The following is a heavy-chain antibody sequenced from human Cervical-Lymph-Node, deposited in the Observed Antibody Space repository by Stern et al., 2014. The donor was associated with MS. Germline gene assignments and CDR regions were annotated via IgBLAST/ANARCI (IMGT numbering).Heavy chain of an antibody. D-gene: IGHD3-3*01. V-gene: IGHV3-11*01. CDR3: ARGPSYIELQSSGLEPKH. Sequence: QVQLVQSGGGLVKPGGSLRLACAASGFSFSDYYMTWIRQAPGKGLEWLSYISGGGGTIYYADSVKGRFIVSRDNAKNSLFLQMNSLRAEDTAVYYCARGPSYIELQSSGLEPKHWGQGTRVTVSS. CDR2: ISGGGGTI. CDR1: GFSFSDYY. J-gene: IGHJ1*01.